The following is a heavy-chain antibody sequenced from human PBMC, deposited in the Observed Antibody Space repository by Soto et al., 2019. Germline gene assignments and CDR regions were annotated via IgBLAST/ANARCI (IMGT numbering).Heavy chain of an antibody. CDR2: IYYSGST. CDR1: GGSISSGDYY. J-gene: IGHJ4*02. CDR3: ARAFDILTLYYFDY. V-gene: IGHV4-30-4*01. Sequence: QVQLQESGRGLVKPSQTLSLTCTVSGGSISSGDYYWSWIRQPPGKGLEWIGYIYYSGSTYYNPSLKRRVIISVDTSKNQFSLKLSSVTAADTAVYYWARAFDILTLYYFDYWGQGTLVTVSS. D-gene: IGHD3-9*01.